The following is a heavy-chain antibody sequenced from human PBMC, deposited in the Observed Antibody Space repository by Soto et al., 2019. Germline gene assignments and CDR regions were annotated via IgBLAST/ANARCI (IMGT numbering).Heavy chain of an antibody. J-gene: IGHJ3*02. D-gene: IGHD3-3*02. Sequence: QVQLVQSGAEMKKPGASVKVCYKASGYTFTIYVISWVRQAPGKGLEWMGWISAYNGNTNYAQKLQGRVTMTTDTFTGTSCMERRSLRSDDTAVYFCARDLLLALSDAYDIWGQGTTVTVSS. CDR3: ARDLLLALSDAYDI. CDR2: ISAYNGNT. V-gene: IGHV1-18*01. CDR1: GYTFTIYV.